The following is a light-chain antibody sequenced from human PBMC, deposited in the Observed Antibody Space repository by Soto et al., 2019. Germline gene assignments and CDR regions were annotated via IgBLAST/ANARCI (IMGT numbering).Light chain of an antibody. J-gene: IGLJ2*01. V-gene: IGLV8-61*01. CDR1: SGSVSTSYY. CDR3: ASWDDSLNGVV. CDR2: STN. Sequence: QAVVTQEPSFSVSPGGTVTLTCGLSSGSVSTSYYPSWYQQTPGQAPRTLIYSTNTRSSGVPDRFSGSKSGTSASLAISGLQSEDEADYHCASWDDSLNGVVFGGGTKLTVL.